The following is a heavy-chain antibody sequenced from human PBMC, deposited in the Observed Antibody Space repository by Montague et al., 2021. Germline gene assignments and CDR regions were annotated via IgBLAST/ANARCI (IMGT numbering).Heavy chain of an antibody. CDR1: GFTFNSYW. D-gene: IGHD2-8*01. V-gene: IGHV3-74*01. CDR2: IHHDGRIT. Sequence: SLRLSCAASGFTFNSYWTYWVRQAPGKGLVWVSHIHHDGRITTYADSVKGRFTISRDNAKNTLYLQMNSLRAEDTAVYYCAKIGFSKYGSVDCWGQGTLVTVSS. J-gene: IGHJ4*02. CDR3: AKIGFSKYGSVDC.